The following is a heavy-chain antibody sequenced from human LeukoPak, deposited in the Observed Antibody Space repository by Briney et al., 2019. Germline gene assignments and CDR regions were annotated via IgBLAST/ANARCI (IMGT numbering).Heavy chain of an antibody. Sequence: MGWISAYNGNTNYAQKLQGRVTMTTDTSTSTAYMELRSLRSDDTAVYYCARGSYYYYGMDVWGKGTTVTVSS. J-gene: IGHJ6*04. V-gene: IGHV1-18*01. CDR3: ARGSYYYYGMDV. CDR2: ISAYNGNT.